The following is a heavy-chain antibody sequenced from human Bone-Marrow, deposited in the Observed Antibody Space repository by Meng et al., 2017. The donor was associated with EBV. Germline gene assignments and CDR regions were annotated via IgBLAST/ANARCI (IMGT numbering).Heavy chain of an antibody. Sequence: QVQLVQSGAEVKKPGASLKVSCKASGYTFTGYYIHWVRQAPRQGLEWVGWINPNSGGTNYAEKFQGRVTMTRDTSITTAFMELSSLKSDDTAVYYCAMGLATDFDYWGQGTLVTVSS. D-gene: IGHD5-12*01. CDR1: GYTFTGYY. CDR2: INPNSGGT. V-gene: IGHV1-2*02. CDR3: AMGLATDFDY. J-gene: IGHJ4*02.